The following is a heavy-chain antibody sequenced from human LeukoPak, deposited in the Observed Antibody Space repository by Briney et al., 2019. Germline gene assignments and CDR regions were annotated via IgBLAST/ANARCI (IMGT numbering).Heavy chain of an antibody. CDR2: INPNSGGT. V-gene: IGHV1-2*02. CDR1: GGTFSSYA. Sequence: ASVKVSRKASGGTFSSYAISWVRQAPGQGLEWMGWINPNSGGTNYAQKFQGRVTMTRDTSISTVYMELSRLRSDDTAVYYCARSGGKSSSTSCYNYWGQGTLVTVSS. D-gene: IGHD2-2*02. CDR3: ARSGGKSSSTSCYNY. J-gene: IGHJ4*02.